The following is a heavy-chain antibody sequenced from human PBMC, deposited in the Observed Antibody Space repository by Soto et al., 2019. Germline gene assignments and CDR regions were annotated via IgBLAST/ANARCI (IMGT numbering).Heavy chain of an antibody. D-gene: IGHD1-26*01. V-gene: IGHV4-31*03. CDR2: IYYSGST. CDR3: AREGAGATWPLGSPYGMDV. Sequence: PSETLSLTCTVSGGSISSSGGYYWSWIRQHPGKGLEWIGYIYYSGSTYYNPSLKSRVTISVDTSKNQFSLKLSSVTAADTAVYYCAREGAGATWPLGSPYGMDVWGQGTTVTVSS. CDR1: GGSISSSGGYY. J-gene: IGHJ6*02.